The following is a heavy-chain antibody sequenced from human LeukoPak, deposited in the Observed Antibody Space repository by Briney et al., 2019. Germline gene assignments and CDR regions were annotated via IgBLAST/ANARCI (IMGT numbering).Heavy chain of an antibody. CDR2: MSPNSGNT. J-gene: IGHJ5*02. Sequence: ASVKVSCKASGYTFTSYDINWVRQATGQGLEWMGWMSPNSGNTVYAQKFQGRVTMTRNTSISTAYMELSSLRSEDTAVYYCARGRRPLSYYDILTGQSRADWFDPWGQGTLVTVSS. CDR1: GYTFTSYD. CDR3: ARGRRPLSYYDILTGQSRADWFDP. D-gene: IGHD3-9*01. V-gene: IGHV1-8*01.